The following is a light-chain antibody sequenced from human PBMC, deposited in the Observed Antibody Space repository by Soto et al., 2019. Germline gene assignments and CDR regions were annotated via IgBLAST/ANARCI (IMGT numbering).Light chain of an antibody. Sequence: DIQTTQSPSSLSASVEDRVIITCRASQSISNHLNWYQQKPGKAPKLLIFAASTRAAGFPARFSGSGSGTDFTLTISSLQSEDFAVYYCQQYNNWPWTFGQGTKVDI. J-gene: IGKJ1*01. CDR3: QQYNNWPWT. CDR2: AAS. CDR1: QSISNH. V-gene: IGKV1-39*01.